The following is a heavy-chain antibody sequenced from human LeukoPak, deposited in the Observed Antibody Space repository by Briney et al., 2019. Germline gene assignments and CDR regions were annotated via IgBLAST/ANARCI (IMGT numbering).Heavy chain of an antibody. CDR2: IYYTGNT. Sequence: SETLSLTCTVSGASISSGLYYWAWIRQSPGKGLEWIGSIYYTGNTKYNPYLKSRVSISVDTSRNQFSLTLSSVTAADTAVYYCARDSQYGSTTRRWFDPWGQGTLVTVSS. J-gene: IGHJ5*02. CDR1: GASISSGLYY. V-gene: IGHV4-39*02. CDR3: ARDSQYGSTTRRWFDP. D-gene: IGHD6-13*01.